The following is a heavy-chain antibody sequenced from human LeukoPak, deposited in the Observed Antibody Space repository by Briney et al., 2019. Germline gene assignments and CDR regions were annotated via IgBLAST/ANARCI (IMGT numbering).Heavy chain of an antibody. D-gene: IGHD3-22*01. CDR1: EFTFSSYN. CDR3: ATDYDSTTPGYFDY. J-gene: IGHJ4*02. Sequence: PGGSLRLSCAASEFTFSSYNLNWLRQAPGKGLEWVSYISSSSSTIYYADSVKGRFTISRDNAKNSLYLQMNSLRAEDTAVYYCATDYDSTTPGYFDYWGQGTLVTVSS. CDR2: ISSSSSTI. V-gene: IGHV3-48*01.